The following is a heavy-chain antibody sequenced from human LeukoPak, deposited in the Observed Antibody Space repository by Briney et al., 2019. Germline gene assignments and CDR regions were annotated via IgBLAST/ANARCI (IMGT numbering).Heavy chain of an antibody. CDR1: GFTFSSYW. D-gene: IGHD2-2*01. Sequence: PGGSLRLSCAASGFTFSSYWMHWVRQAPGKGLVWVSRINSDGSSTSYADSVKGRFIISRDNAKNTLYLQMNSLRAEDTAVYYCTRPESSSSLACDHWGQGTLVTVSP. CDR2: INSDGSST. CDR3: TRPESSSSLACDH. J-gene: IGHJ4*02. V-gene: IGHV3-74*01.